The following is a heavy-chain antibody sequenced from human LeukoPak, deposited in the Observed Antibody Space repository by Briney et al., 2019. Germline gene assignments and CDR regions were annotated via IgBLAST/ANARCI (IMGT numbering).Heavy chain of an antibody. Sequence: GESLRLSCAASGFTFSNYWMHWVRQAPGKGLVWVSRINSDGSSTTYADSVKGRFTISRDNAKNTLYLQMNSLRADDTAVYYCARDRATTMFDYWAQGTLVTVSS. V-gene: IGHV3-74*01. J-gene: IGHJ4*02. D-gene: IGHD5-24*01. CDR1: GFTFSNYW. CDR2: INSDGSST. CDR3: ARDRATTMFDY.